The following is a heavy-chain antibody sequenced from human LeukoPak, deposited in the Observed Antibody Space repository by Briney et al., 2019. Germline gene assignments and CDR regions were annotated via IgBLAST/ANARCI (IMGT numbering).Heavy chain of an antibody. CDR3: AKGTMVRGVLRL. D-gene: IGHD3-10*01. J-gene: IGHJ4*02. V-gene: IGHV4-39*07. Sequence: SETLSLTCTVSGGSISSSSYYWGWIRQPPGKGLEWIGSIYYSGSTYYNPSLKSRVTISVDTSKNQFSLKLSSVTAADTAVYYCAKGTMVRGVLRLWGQGTLVTVSS. CDR1: GGSISSSSYY. CDR2: IYYSGST.